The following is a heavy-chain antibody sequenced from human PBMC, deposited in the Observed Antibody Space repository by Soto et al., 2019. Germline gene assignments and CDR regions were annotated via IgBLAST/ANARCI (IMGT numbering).Heavy chain of an antibody. CDR2: ISAYNGNT. V-gene: IGHV1-18*01. D-gene: IGHD6-13*01. J-gene: IGHJ4*02. CDR3: ARDRLSAGAAAGEY. CDR1: GYTFTSHV. Sequence: ASVKVSCKASGYTFTSHVISWVRQAPGQGLEWMGWISAYNGNTNYAQKLQGRVTMTTDTSTSTAYMELRSLRSDDTAVYYCARDRLSAGAAAGEYWGQGTLVTVSS.